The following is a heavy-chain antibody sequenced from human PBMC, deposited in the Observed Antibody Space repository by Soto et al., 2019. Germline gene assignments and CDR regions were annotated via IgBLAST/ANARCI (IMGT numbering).Heavy chain of an antibody. J-gene: IGHJ6*02. V-gene: IGHV1-69*13. Sequence: GASVKVSCKASGGTFSSYAISWVRQAPGQGLEWMGGIIPIFGTANYAQKLQGRVTITADESTSTAYMELSSLRSEDTAVYYCARGPTPVRGGGYYYYYGMDVWGQGTTVTVSS. CDR1: GGTFSSYA. CDR3: ARGPTPVRGGGYYYYYGMDV. CDR2: IIPIFGTA. D-gene: IGHD2-8*01.